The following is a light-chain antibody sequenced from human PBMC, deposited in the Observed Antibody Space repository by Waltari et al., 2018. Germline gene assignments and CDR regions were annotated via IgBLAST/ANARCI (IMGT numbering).Light chain of an antibody. CDR2: DAS. CDR1: QSFNNY. Sequence: EIVLTQSPATLSLSPGERAVLSCRASQSFNNYLAWYQQKPGQAPRLLIYDASTRATGIAARFGGSGSGTDFTLTISSLEPEDSAVYYCQERSDWRGLTFGPGTKVDIK. V-gene: IGKV3-11*01. CDR3: QERSDWRGLT. J-gene: IGKJ3*01.